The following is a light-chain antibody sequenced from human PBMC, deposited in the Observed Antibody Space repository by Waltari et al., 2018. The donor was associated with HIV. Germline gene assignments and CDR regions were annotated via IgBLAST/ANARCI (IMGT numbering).Light chain of an antibody. CDR1: QSVSSKY. Sequence: DIVLTQYPVALSVFPGERATLSCRASQSVSSKYLAWYQYRPGQSPRLLIYDASIRATGIPDRFSGGGSGTDFTLTISRLEPEDFALYYCQQYDTSPRTFGGGTKVEIK. J-gene: IGKJ4*01. CDR3: QQYDTSPRT. V-gene: IGKV3-20*01. CDR2: DAS.